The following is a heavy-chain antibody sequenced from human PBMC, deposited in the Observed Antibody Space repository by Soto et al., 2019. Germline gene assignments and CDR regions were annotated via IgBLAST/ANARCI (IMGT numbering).Heavy chain of an antibody. CDR2: ISSSSSYI. Sequence: EVQLVESGGGLVKPGGSLRLSCEASGFTFSSYSMNWVRQAPGKGLEWVSSISSSSSYIYYADSVKGRFTISRDNAKNSLYLQMNSLRPEDTAVYYCASHSSSIAGAGTSFDYWGQGTLVTVSS. V-gene: IGHV3-21*01. J-gene: IGHJ4*02. D-gene: IGHD6-13*01. CDR3: ASHSSSIAGAGTSFDY. CDR1: GFTFSSYS.